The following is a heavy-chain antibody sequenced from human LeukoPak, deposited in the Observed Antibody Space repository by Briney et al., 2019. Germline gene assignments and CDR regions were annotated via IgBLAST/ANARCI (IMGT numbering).Heavy chain of an antibody. V-gene: IGHV4-31*03. J-gene: IGHJ4*02. CDR2: IYYSGST. CDR3: ARVTRLLWFGELSTHYFDY. CDR1: GGSISSGGYY. D-gene: IGHD3-10*01. Sequence: SQTLSLTCTVSGGSISSGGYYWSWIRQHPGKGLEWIGYIYYSGSTYYNPSLKSRVTISVDTSKNQFSLKLSSVTAADTAVYYCARVTRLLWFGELSTHYFDYWGQGTLVTVSS.